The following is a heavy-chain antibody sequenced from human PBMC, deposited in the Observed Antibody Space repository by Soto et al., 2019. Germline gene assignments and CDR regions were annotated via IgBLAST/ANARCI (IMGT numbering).Heavy chain of an antibody. J-gene: IGHJ6*02. CDR1: GFTFSSYG. V-gene: IGHV3-30*18. D-gene: IGHD5-18*01. Sequence: PGGSLRLSCAASGFTFSSYGMHWVRQAPGKGLERVAVISYDGSNKYYADSVKGRFTISRDNSKNTLYLQMNSLRAEDTAVYYCAKEAGAGYSFFNYYYYGMDVWGQETTLTVSS. CDR2: ISYDGSNK. CDR3: AKEAGAGYSFFNYYYYGMDV.